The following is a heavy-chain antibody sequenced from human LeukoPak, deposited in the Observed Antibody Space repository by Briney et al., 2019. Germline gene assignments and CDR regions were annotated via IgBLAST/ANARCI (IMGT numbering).Heavy chain of an antibody. Sequence: NPSETLSLTCAVYGGSFSGYYWSWIRQPPGKGLEWIGEINHSGSTNYNPSLKSRVTISVDTSKNQFSLKLSSVTAADTAVYYCARQTAPGIAAVWGQGTLVTVSS. D-gene: IGHD6-13*01. CDR1: GGSFSGYY. CDR3: ARQTAPGIAAV. J-gene: IGHJ4*02. V-gene: IGHV4-34*01. CDR2: INHSGST.